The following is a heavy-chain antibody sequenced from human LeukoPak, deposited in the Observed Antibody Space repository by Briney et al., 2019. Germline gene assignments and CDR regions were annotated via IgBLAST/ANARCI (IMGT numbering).Heavy chain of an antibody. D-gene: IGHD3-10*01. J-gene: IGHJ4*02. CDR2: IWSDGSNK. CDR3: ARELFGSGSCPDG. Sequence: LSLTCAVSGYSISSGYCWGWIRQPPGKGLEWVALIWSDGSNKYYAESVKGRITISRDNSKNTVYLQMNSLRAEDTAVYYCARELFGSGSCPDGWGQGTLVTVSS. CDR1: GYSISSGYC. V-gene: IGHV3-33*08.